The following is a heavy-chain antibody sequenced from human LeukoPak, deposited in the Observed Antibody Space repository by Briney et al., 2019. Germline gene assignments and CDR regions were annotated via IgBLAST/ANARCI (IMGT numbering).Heavy chain of an antibody. Sequence: GRSLRLSCAASGFTFSSSAMHWVRQAPDKGLEWVAVISYDGSNKYYADSVKGRFTISRDNSKNTLYLQMNSPRADDTAVYYCARDRDSSGWYEGFDYWGQGTLVTVSS. CDR3: ARDRDSSGWYEGFDY. CDR2: ISYDGSNK. V-gene: IGHV3-30-3*01. CDR1: GFTFSSSA. D-gene: IGHD6-19*01. J-gene: IGHJ4*02.